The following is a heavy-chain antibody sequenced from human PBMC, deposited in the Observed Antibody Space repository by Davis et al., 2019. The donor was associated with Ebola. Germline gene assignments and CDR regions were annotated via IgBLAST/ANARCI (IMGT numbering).Heavy chain of an antibody. J-gene: IGHJ5*02. D-gene: IGHD3-10*01. Sequence: ASVKVSCKASGYTFTSYGISWVRQAPGQGLEWMGWISGYNGNTNYAQKVQGRVTMTTDTSTSTAYMELRSLRSDDTALYYCARGITMVRGEGWFDPWGQGTLVSVSS. V-gene: IGHV1-18*01. CDR3: ARGITMVRGEGWFDP. CDR2: ISGYNGNT. CDR1: GYTFTSYG.